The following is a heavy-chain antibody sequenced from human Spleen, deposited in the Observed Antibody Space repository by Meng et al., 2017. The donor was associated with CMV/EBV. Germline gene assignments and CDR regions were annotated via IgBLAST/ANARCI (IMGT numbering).Heavy chain of an antibody. J-gene: IGHJ4*02. CDR3: ARDRDCGGDCYPSYFDY. D-gene: IGHD2-21*01. CDR1: GFTFSSYS. Sequence: VGSLRLSCAASGFTFSSYSMNWVRQAPGKGLEWVSSISSSSSYIYYADSVKGRFTISRDNAKNSLYLQMNSLRAEDTAVYYCARDRDCGGDCYPSYFDYWGQGTLVTVSS. V-gene: IGHV3-21*01. CDR2: ISSSSSYI.